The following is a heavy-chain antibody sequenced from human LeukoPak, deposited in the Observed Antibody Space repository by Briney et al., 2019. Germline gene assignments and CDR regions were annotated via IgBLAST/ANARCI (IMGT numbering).Heavy chain of an antibody. D-gene: IGHD4-11*01. V-gene: IGHV4-59*08. CDR3: ARHDYSNPRLDY. CDR1: GGSISGYY. CDR2: ITYSGST. J-gene: IGHJ4*02. Sequence: SETLSLTCTVSGGSISGYYWSWIRQPPGKGLEWIDYITYSGSTNYNPSLKSRVTISVDTSKNKFSLRLSSVTAADTAVYYCARHDYSNPRLDYWGQGTLVTVSS.